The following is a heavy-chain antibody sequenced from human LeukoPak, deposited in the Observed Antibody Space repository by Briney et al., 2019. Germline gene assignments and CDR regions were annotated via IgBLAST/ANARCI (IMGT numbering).Heavy chain of an antibody. J-gene: IGHJ4*02. CDR2: IYHSGST. CDR1: GGSISSYY. D-gene: IGHD5-12*01. V-gene: IGHV4-59*01. CDR3: ARTRGYSGYDSPGHFDY. Sequence: SETLSLTCTVSGGSISSYYWSWIRQPPGKGLEWIGYIYHSGSTNYNPSLKSRVTISVDTSKNQFSLKLSSVTAADTAVYYCARTRGYSGYDSPGHFDYWGQGTLVTVSS.